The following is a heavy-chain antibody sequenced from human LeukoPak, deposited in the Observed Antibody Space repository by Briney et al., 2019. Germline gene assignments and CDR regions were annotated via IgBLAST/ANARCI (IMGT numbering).Heavy chain of an antibody. CDR2: ISGSVVST. V-gene: IGHV3-23*01. D-gene: IGHD6-19*01. Sequence: GGSLRLSCAASGFTFSSYAMSWVRQAPGKGLEWVSAISGSVVSTYYADSVKGRFTTSRDNSKNTLYLQMNSLRAEDTAIYYCAKGLIGSGWYGAEYFQHWGQGTLVTVSS. J-gene: IGHJ1*01. CDR1: GFTFSSYA. CDR3: AKGLIGSGWYGAEYFQH.